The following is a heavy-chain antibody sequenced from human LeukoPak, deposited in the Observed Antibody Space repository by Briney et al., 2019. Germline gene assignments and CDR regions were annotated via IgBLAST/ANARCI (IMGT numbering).Heavy chain of an antibody. V-gene: IGHV3-23*01. D-gene: IGHD3-9*01. J-gene: IGHJ6*02. CDR1: GFTFSSYA. CDR3: AKGAGILRYFDWLKGGYYYGMDV. Sequence: PGGSLRLSCAVSGFTFSSYAMSWVRQAPGKGLEWVSAISGSGGSTYYADSVKGRFTISRDNSKNTLYLQMNSLRAEDTAVYYCAKGAGILRYFDWLKGGYYYGMDVWGQGTTVTVSS. CDR2: ISGSGGST.